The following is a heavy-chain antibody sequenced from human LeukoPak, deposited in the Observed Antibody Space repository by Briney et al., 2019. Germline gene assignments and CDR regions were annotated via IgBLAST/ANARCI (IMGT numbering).Heavy chain of an antibody. J-gene: IGHJ4*02. CDR1: GGSISRFY. Sequence: SEALSLTCTVSGGSISRFYWRWIRQPPGKGLEWIGYIYYSGSTNYNPSLKSRVTISVDTSKNQFSLKLSSVTAADTAVYYCARGESTTDFDYWGQGTLVTVSS. CDR3: ARGESTTDFDY. CDR2: IYYSGST. D-gene: IGHD3-16*01. V-gene: IGHV4-59*01.